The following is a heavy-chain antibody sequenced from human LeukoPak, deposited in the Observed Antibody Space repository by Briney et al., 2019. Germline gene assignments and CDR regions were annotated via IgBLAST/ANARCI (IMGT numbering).Heavy chain of an antibody. Sequence: ASVKVSCKASGYTFTGYYMHWVRQAPGQGLEWMGWINPNSGGTNYAQKFQGRVTMTRDTSISTAYMELSRLRSDDTAVYYCARGSPSDDSSGYYALRNFDYWGQGTLATVSS. CDR2: INPNSGGT. CDR1: GYTFTGYY. V-gene: IGHV1-2*02. CDR3: ARGSPSDDSSGYYALRNFDY. D-gene: IGHD3-22*01. J-gene: IGHJ4*02.